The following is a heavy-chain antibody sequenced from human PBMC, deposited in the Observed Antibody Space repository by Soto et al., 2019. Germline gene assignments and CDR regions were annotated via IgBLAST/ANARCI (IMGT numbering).Heavy chain of an antibody. CDR3: ARTALGWFDP. V-gene: IGHV4-39*07. D-gene: IGHD2-21*02. J-gene: IGHJ5*02. CDR2: IYYSGST. CDR1: GGSISSSSYY. Sequence: SETLSLTCTVSGGSISSSSYYWGWIRQPPGKGLEWIGSIYYSGSTYYNPSLKSRVAIPVDTSKNQFSLKLRTVTAADTAVYYCARTALGWFDPWGQGTLVTVSS.